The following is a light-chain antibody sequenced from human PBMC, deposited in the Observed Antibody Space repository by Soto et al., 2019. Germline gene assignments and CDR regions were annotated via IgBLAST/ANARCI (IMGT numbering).Light chain of an antibody. Sequence: DVQMTQSPSSLSASIGVRVTVTCRASQSISNCLNWYQHKPVNAPKIMSHSASTLESGVPSRSSGGGSGTEFNFTISSLQREDSATYYCQQANSFPLTFGGGTKVDIK. CDR3: QQANSFPLT. J-gene: IGKJ4*01. CDR2: SAS. CDR1: QSISNC. V-gene: IGKV1-39*01.